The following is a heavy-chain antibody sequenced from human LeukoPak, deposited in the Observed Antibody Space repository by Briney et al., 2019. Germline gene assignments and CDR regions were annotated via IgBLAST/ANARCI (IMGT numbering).Heavy chain of an antibody. CDR2: IYYSGST. CDR3: ARFWGTGKDQLPPRLSYYYYYGMDV. V-gene: IGHV4-39*01. CDR1: GGSISSSSYY. Sequence: SETLSLTCTVSGGSISSSSYYWGWIRQPPGKGLEWIGSIYYSGSTYYNPSLKSRVTISVDTSKNQFSLNLSSVTAADTAVYYCARFWGTGKDQLPPRLSYYYYYGMDVWGQGTTVTVSS. J-gene: IGHJ6*02. D-gene: IGHD2-2*01.